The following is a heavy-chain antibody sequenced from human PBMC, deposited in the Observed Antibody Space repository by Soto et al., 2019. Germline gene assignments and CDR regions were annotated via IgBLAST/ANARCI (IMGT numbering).Heavy chain of an antibody. CDR1: GGTFSSYA. Sequence: ASVKVSGKASGGTFSSYAISWVRQAPGQGLEWMGGIIPIFGTANYAQKFQGRVTITADESTSTAYMELSSLRSEDTAVYYCARYASARITGTIRYNWFDPWGQGTLVTVSS. V-gene: IGHV1-69*13. D-gene: IGHD1-20*01. CDR3: ARYASARITGTIRYNWFDP. J-gene: IGHJ5*02. CDR2: IIPIFGTA.